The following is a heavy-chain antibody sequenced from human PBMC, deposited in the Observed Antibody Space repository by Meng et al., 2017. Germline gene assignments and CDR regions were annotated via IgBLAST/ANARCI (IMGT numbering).Heavy chain of an antibody. J-gene: IGHJ6*02. D-gene: IGHD6-19*01. CDR2: IYTSGST. Sequence: LRLSCTVSGGSISSGSYYWSWIRQPAGKGLEWIGRIYTSGSTNYNPSLKSRVTISVDTSKNQFSLKLSSVTAADTAVYYCARALSSLIAVATDYGMDVWGQGTTVTAP. V-gene: IGHV4-61*02. CDR3: ARALSSLIAVATDYGMDV. CDR1: GGSISSGSYY.